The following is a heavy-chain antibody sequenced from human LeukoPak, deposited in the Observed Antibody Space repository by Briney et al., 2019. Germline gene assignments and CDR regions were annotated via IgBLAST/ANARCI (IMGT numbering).Heavy chain of an antibody. CDR3: ARDGLGTDMVPKPSDAFDI. CDR1: GFTFSSYA. J-gene: IGHJ3*02. D-gene: IGHD4/OR15-4a*01. Sequence: PGGSLRLSCAASGFTFSSYAMHWVRQAPGKGLEWVAVISYDGSNKYYADSVKGRFTISRDSSKNALYLQMNSPRAEDTAVYYCARDGLGTDMVPKPSDAFDIWGQGTMVTVSS. CDR2: ISYDGSNK. V-gene: IGHV3-30-3*01.